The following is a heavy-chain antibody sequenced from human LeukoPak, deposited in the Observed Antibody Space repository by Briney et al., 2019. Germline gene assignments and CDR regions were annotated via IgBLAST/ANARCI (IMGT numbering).Heavy chain of an antibody. J-gene: IGHJ4*02. CDR3: ASGYYSYYFDY. V-gene: IGHV4-38-2*01. CDR1: GGSFSGYY. Sequence: SETLSLTCAVYGGSFSGYYWGWIRQPPGKGLEWIGSIYHSGSTYYNPSLKSRVTISVDTSKNQFSLKLSSVTAADTAVYYCASGYYSYYFDYWGQGTLVTVSS. D-gene: IGHD3-22*01. CDR2: IYHSGST.